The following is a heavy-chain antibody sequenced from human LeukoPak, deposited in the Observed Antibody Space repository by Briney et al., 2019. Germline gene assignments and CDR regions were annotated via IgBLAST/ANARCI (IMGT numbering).Heavy chain of an antibody. V-gene: IGHV3-30*02. CDR1: GFTFSSYG. D-gene: IGHD2-15*01. Sequence: PGGSLRLSCAASGFTFSSYGMHWVRQAPGKGLEWVAFIRYDGSNKYYADSVKGRFTISRDNSKNTPYLQMNSLRAEDTAVYYCAKDQDVVVVAATQIDYWGQGTLVTVSS. CDR2: IRYDGSNK. CDR3: AKDQDVVVVAATQIDY. J-gene: IGHJ4*02.